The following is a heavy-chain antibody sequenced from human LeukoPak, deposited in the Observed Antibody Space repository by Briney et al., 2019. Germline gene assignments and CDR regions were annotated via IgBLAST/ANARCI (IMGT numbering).Heavy chain of an antibody. D-gene: IGHD3-16*01. CDR2: IYYSGST. CDR1: GGSISSYY. Sequence: SETLSLTCTVSGGSISSYYWSWIRQPPGKGLEWIGCIYYSGSTNYNPSLKSRVTISVDTSKNQFSLKLSSVTAADTAVYYCAREVGGFDYWGQGTLVTVSS. J-gene: IGHJ4*02. CDR3: AREVGGFDY. V-gene: IGHV4-59*01.